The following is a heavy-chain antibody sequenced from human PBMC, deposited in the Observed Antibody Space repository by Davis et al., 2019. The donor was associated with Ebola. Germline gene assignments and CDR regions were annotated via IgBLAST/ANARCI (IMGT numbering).Heavy chain of an antibody. CDR2: IYYSGST. J-gene: IGHJ4*02. D-gene: IGHD5-18*01. CDR3: ARGWRTAMIDD. Sequence: SETLSLTCTVSGASISNTDDYFWAWIRQPPGKRLEWIGHIYYSGSTNYNPSLKSRVTISVDTSKNQFSLELTSVTAADTAVYYCARGWRTAMIDDWGQGNLVTVSS. V-gene: IGHV4-61*08. CDR1: GASISNTDDYF.